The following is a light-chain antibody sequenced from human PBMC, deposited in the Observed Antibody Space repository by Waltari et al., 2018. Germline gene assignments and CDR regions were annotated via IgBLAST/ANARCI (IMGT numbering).Light chain of an antibody. CDR1: QDISNY. Sequence: DIQMTQSPSSLSASVGDRVTITCQASQDISNYLNWYQQKPGKAPKLLIYDASNLETVVPSRFSGSGSETDFTFTISSLQPEDIATYYCQQYDNLLPITFGQGTRLEIK. CDR3: QQYDNLLPIT. V-gene: IGKV1-33*01. CDR2: DAS. J-gene: IGKJ5*01.